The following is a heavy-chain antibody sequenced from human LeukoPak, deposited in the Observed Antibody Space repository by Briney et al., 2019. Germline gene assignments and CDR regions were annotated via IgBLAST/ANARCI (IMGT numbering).Heavy chain of an antibody. CDR1: AGSISPYY. D-gene: IGHD4-23*01. V-gene: IGHV4-59*01. Sequence: SETLSLTCTVSAGSISPYYWSWIRQPPGKGLEWLGYIYYSGSTDYNPSLMGRLTISVDTSRNQFSLALTSVTEADTAVYYCARDYGGKLDYWGHGTLVTVSS. CDR3: ARDYGGKLDY. CDR2: IYYSGST. J-gene: IGHJ4*01.